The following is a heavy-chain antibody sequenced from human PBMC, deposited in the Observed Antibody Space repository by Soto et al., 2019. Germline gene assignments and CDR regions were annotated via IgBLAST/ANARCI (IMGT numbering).Heavy chain of an antibody. D-gene: IGHD6-19*01. CDR1: GFTFSSYA. CDR2: ISGSGDST. Sequence: EVQLLESGGGLVQPGGSLRLSCAASGFTFSSYAMSWVRQAPGKGLEWVSGISGSGDSTYYADSVKGRFTISRDNSKNTLYLQMTSLRAEDTAVYYCAKGVPGIAVAGTGYFRHWGQGTLVTVSS. CDR3: AKGVPGIAVAGTGYFRH. J-gene: IGHJ1*01. V-gene: IGHV3-23*01.